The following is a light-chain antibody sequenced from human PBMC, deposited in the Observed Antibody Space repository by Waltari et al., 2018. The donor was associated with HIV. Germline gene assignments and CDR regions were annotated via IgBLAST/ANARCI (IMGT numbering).Light chain of an antibody. V-gene: IGLV1-36*01. CDR3: AAWDDSLKGYV. CDR2: YDD. CDR1: SSNIENNA. Sequence: QSVLTQPPSVSEAPRQRVTISCSVSSSNIENNAVNWYQQFPGTAPYLLIYYDDLFSPVVSDRFSGSKSGTSASLAIRGLQSKDEADYYCAAWDDSLKGYVFGSGTKVTVL. J-gene: IGLJ1*01.